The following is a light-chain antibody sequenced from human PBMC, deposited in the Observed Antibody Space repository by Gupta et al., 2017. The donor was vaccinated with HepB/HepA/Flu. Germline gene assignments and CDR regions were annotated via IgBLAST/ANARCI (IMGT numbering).Light chain of an antibody. CDR3: SSYAGSNNLV. CDR1: SSDIGDYNY. Sequence: QSALTQPPSASGSPGQSVTISCTGTSSDIGDYNYVSWYQQHPGKAPKLMIHEVSKRPSGVPDRFSGSKAGYTASLTVSGFQGEDEADYYCSSYAGSNNLVFGGGTKLTVL. V-gene: IGLV2-8*01. CDR2: EVS. J-gene: IGLJ2*01.